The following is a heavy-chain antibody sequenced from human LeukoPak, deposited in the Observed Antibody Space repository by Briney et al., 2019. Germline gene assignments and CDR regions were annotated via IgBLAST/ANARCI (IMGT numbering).Heavy chain of an antibody. J-gene: IGHJ4*02. CDR2: ISGSGGST. D-gene: IGHD5-18*01. CDR1: GSTFSSYA. CDR3: AKGRTAMGTLDY. Sequence: GGSLRLSCAASGSTFSSYAMGWVRQAPGKGLEWVSGISGSGGSTYYADSVKGRFTISRDNSKNTLFLQMNSLRAEDTAVYYCAKGRTAMGTLDYWGQGTLVTVSS. V-gene: IGHV3-23*01.